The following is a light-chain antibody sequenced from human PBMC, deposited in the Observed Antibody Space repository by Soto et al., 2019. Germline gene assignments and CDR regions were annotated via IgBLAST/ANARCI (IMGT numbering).Light chain of an antibody. J-gene: IGLJ1*01. CDR1: SSDVGNYNL. Sequence: QSALTQPASVSGSPGQSITISCTGTSSDVGNYNLVSWYQQHPGKAPKLLVYEGSKRPSGVSNRFSGSKSVNTASLTISGLQADDEAEYYCCSYAGSNTFVFGTGTKLTVL. CDR3: CSYAGSNTFV. V-gene: IGLV2-23*01. CDR2: EGS.